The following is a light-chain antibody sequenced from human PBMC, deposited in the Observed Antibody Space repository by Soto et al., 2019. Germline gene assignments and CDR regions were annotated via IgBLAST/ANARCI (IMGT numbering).Light chain of an antibody. J-gene: IGKJ2*02. Sequence: DIQMTPSPSSLSASVGDRVTITCRASQSISPYLNWYQHKPGKAPKLLIFASSTLHSGVPSRFSGSGSGTDFTLTISALQPEDFATYYCQQTYTAPCIFGQGTKLETK. CDR3: QQTYTAPCI. CDR1: QSISPY. V-gene: IGKV1-39*01. CDR2: ASS.